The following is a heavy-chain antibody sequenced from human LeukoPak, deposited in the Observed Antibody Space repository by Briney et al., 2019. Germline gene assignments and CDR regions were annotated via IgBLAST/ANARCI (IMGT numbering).Heavy chain of an antibody. Sequence: GGSLRLSCAASGFIFSNYAMSWVRQAPGKGLEWVSGISKSGDRTFYADSVKGRFTISRDNSKTTLYLQMNSLRAEDTALYYCAKVNRYDSGCNYWGQGTLVTVSS. V-gene: IGHV3-23*01. CDR3: AKVNRYDSGCNY. J-gene: IGHJ4*02. CDR1: GFIFSNYA. CDR2: ISKSGDRT. D-gene: IGHD3-22*01.